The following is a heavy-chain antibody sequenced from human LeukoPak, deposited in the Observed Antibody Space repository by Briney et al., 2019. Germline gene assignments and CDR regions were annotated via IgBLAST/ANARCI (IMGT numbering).Heavy chain of an antibody. V-gene: IGHV1-8*03. CDR1: GYTFTSYD. CDR2: MNPNSGNT. D-gene: IGHD1-26*01. Sequence: ASVKVSCKASGYTFTSYDINWVRQATGQGLEWVGWMNPNSGNTGYAQKFQGRVTITRNTSISTAYMELSRLRSDDTVVYYCASLLSIVGATVGYFDLWGRGTLVTVSS. CDR3: ASLLSIVGATVGYFDL. J-gene: IGHJ2*01.